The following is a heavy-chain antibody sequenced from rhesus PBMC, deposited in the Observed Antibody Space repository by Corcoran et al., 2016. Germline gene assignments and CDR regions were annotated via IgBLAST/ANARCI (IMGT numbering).Heavy chain of an antibody. CDR2: IDGNSAGT. Sequence: QVQLQESGPGLVKPSETLSLTCTVSGGSISGYYWSWIRQPPGKGLEWIGNIDGNSAGTNYNPSLKSRVTISKDTSKNQFSLKLSSVTAADTAVYYCARVGPPYSGGCLDYWGQGVLVTVSS. CDR3: ARVGPPYSGGCLDY. V-gene: IGHV4-81*01. J-gene: IGHJ4*01. CDR1: GGSISGYY. D-gene: IGHD6-37*01.